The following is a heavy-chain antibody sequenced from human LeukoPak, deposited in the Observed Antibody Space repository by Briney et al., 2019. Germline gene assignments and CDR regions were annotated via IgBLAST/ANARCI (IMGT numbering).Heavy chain of an antibody. CDR3: ARPFGSGSYYKNYFDY. V-gene: IGHV1-18*01. D-gene: IGHD3-10*01. J-gene: IGHJ4*02. Sequence: APVKVSCKASGYTFTSYGISWVRQAPEQGLEWMGWISAYNGNTNYAQKLQGRVTMTTDTSTSTAYMELRSLRSDDTAVYYCARPFGSGSYYKNYFDYWGQGTLVTVSS. CDR1: GYTFTSYG. CDR2: ISAYNGNT.